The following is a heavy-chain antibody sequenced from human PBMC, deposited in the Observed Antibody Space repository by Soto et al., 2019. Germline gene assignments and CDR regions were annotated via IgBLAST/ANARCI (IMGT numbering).Heavy chain of an antibody. CDR1: GGSITNYY. D-gene: IGHD3-10*01. Sequence: QVQLQESGPGLVKPSETLSLTCTVSGGSITNYYCSWLRQPPGKGLEWIGYIQYNGYSAYNLSLKRRVTMSMDTSKTQFSLMLESGTATDTAVYYCARHGFGSLHGLVDVWGQGTTVIVSS. J-gene: IGHJ6*02. CDR3: ARHGFGSLHGLVDV. V-gene: IGHV4-59*08. CDR2: IQYNGYS.